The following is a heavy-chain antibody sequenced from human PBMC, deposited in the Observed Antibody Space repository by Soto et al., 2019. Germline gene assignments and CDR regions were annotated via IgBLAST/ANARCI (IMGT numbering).Heavy chain of an antibody. CDR3: ATVFPHANSWFDY. D-gene: IGHD2-2*01. Sequence: GGSLRLSCAASGFTFSNVWLSWVRQGPGKGLEWLGRIKSRTENETTDYASPARGRFIISRDDSKNMLYLQLNSLKSEDKGVYYSATVFPHANSWFDYWGQGTPVTVSS. J-gene: IGHJ4*02. V-gene: IGHV3-15*01. CDR2: IKSRTENETT. CDR1: GFTFSNVW.